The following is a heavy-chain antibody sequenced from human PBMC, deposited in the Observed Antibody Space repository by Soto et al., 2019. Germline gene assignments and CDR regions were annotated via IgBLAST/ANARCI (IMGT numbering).Heavy chain of an antibody. V-gene: IGHV5-51*01. J-gene: IGHJ3*02. CDR2: IYPGDSDT. D-gene: IGHD5-18*01. CDR3: ARHIELKPGDAFDI. CDR1: GYSFTSYC. Sequence: GDSLKISWKGSGYSFTSYCIGWVRQMPGKGKEWMGIIYPGDSDTRYSPSFQGQVTISADKSISTAYLQWSSLKASDTAMYYCARHIELKPGDAFDIWGQGTMVTVSS.